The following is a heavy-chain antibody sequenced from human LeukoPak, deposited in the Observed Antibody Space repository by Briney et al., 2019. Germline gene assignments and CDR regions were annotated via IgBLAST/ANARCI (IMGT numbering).Heavy chain of an antibody. CDR1: GGSISSYY. CDR3: ARRPLGSSLDY. D-gene: IGHD6-13*01. Sequence: PSETLSLTCTVSGGSISSYYWSWIRQPPGKGLEWIGSIYYSGSTYYNPSLKSRVTISVDTSKNQFSLKLSSVTAADTAVYYCARRPLGSSLDYWGQGTLVTVSS. CDR2: IYYSGST. J-gene: IGHJ4*02. V-gene: IGHV4-59*05.